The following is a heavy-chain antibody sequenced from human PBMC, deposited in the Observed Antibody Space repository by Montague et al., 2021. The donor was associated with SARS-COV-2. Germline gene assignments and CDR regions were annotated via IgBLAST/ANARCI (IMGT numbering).Heavy chain of an antibody. Sequence: SLRLSCAASGFTFSSYEMNWVRQAPGKGLEWVSYISSSGSTIYYSDSVHGRFTISRDNAKNSLYLQMNSLRAEDTAVYYCARDSLFRSGYSSGWPDYWGQGTLVTVSS. V-gene: IGHV3-48*03. CDR1: GFTFSSYE. CDR3: ARDSLFRSGYSSGWPDY. D-gene: IGHD6-19*01. CDR2: ISSSGSTI. J-gene: IGHJ4*02.